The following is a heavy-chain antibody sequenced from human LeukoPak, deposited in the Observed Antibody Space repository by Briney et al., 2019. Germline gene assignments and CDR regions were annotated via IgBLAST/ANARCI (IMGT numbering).Heavy chain of an antibody. V-gene: IGHV4-59*12. J-gene: IGHJ4*02. CDR2: IYYSGST. Sequence: SETLSLTCTVSGGSISSYYWSWIRQPPGKGLEWIGYIYYSGSTNYNPSLKSRVTISVDTSKNQFSLKLSSVTAADTAVYYRARDSDSRFDYWGQGTLVTVSS. D-gene: IGHD5-18*01. CDR3: ARDSDSRFDY. CDR1: GGSISSYY.